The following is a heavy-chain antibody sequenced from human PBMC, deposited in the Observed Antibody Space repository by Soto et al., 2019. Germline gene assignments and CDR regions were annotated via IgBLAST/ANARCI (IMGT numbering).Heavy chain of an antibody. CDR2: IYSSGST. D-gene: IGHD6-13*01. V-gene: IGHV4-59*01. CDR1: GGSIRNYY. J-gene: IGHJ4*02. CDR3: ARATPRYSGSSYELLHX. Sequence: PSETLSLTFNVSGGSIRNYYWTWIRQPPGEGLEWVGHIYSSGSTKYNPSLQSRVSISSDMSTNQFSLTLTSVSAADTAIYFCARATPRYSGSSYELLHXWGQGTLVTVSX.